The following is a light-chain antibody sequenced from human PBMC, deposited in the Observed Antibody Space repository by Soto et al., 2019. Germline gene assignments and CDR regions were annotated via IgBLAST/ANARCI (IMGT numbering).Light chain of an antibody. Sequence: QSVLTQPASVSGSAGQSITISCTGTSSDVGGYNFVSWYQQHPGKAPKLMIYEVTFRPPGVSYRFSGSKSGNTASLTISGLQAEDEADYYCSSYTSSSTLEVFGTGTKVTVL. CDR2: EVT. CDR3: SSYTSSSTLEV. J-gene: IGLJ1*01. CDR1: SSDVGGYNF. V-gene: IGLV2-14*01.